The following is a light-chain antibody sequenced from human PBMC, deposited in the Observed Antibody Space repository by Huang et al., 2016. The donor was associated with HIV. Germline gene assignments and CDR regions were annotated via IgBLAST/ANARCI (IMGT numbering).Light chain of an antibody. J-gene: IGKJ4*01. CDR1: KSIGTS. V-gene: IGKV6D-21*02. CDR2: YAS. CDR3: LQSRSLPVT. Sequence: EIVLTQSPDFQSVAPKEKVTITCRASKSIGTSLHWYQQKPDQSPNLLIRYASESMSGVPERVSGSGSGTVFTLTINSLEAEDAAAYFCLQSRSLPVTFGGGTKVEIK.